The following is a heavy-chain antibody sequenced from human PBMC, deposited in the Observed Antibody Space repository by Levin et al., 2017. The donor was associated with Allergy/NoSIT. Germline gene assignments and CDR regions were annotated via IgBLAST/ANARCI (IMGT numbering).Heavy chain of an antibody. Sequence: GGSLRLSCAASGFSFSSHWMHWVRQAPGQGLVWVSRINSDGSSTTYADSVKGRLTISRDNAKNTLYLQMNSLRAEDTAVYYCAGSPVYSNGWDGPGYWGRGTLVTVSS. D-gene: IGHD6-19*01. CDR3: AGSPVYSNGWDGPGY. J-gene: IGHJ4*02. CDR2: INSDGSST. V-gene: IGHV3-74*01. CDR1: GFSFSSHW.